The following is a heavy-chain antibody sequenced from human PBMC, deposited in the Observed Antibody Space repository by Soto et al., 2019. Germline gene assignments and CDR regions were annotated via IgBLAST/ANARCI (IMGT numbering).Heavy chain of an antibody. CDR3: AKDPPTWYDFWSGYYYFDY. Sequence: PVGSLRLSCAASGFTFSSYAMSWVRQAPGKGLEWVSAISGSGGSTYYADSVKGRFTISRDNSKNTLYLQMNSLRAEDTAVYYCAKDPPTWYDFWSGYYYFDYWGQGTLVTVSS. CDR1: GFTFSSYA. J-gene: IGHJ4*02. V-gene: IGHV3-23*01. CDR2: ISGSGGST. D-gene: IGHD3-3*01.